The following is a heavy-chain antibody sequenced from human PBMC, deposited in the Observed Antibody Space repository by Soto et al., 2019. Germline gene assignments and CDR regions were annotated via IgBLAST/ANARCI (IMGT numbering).Heavy chain of an antibody. CDR2: ISDDGAYK. D-gene: IGHD2-8*01. CDR3: ARDWDAIPDV. Sequence: QVQLVESGGGMVQPGTSLKLSCTVSGFTFRNYGLHWVRQAPGKGLEWLTVISDDGAYKTYAQSVRGRFTVSRDDPKNTLYLQMDSLRPEDTAVYYCARDWDAIPDVWGQGTLVTVSS. J-gene: IGHJ4*02. V-gene: IGHV3-30-3*01. CDR1: GFTFRNYG.